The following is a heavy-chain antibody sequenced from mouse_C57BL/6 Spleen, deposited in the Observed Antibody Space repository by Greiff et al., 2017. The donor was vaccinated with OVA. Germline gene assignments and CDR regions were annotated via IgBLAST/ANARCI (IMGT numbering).Heavy chain of an antibody. J-gene: IGHJ3*01. Sequence: QVQLQQSGAELVKPGASVKMSCKASGYTFTSYWITWVKQRPGQGLAWIGDIYPGSGSTNYNEKFKSKATLTVDTSSSTAYMQLSSLTSEDSAVYYGARPIDDGYYGWFAYWGKGTLVTVSA. CDR1: GYTFTSYW. CDR3: ARPIDDGYYGWFAY. CDR2: IYPGSGST. V-gene: IGHV1-55*01. D-gene: IGHD2-3*01.